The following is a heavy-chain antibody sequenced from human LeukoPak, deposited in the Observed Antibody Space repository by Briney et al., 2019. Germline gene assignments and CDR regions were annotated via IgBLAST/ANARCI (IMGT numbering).Heavy chain of an antibody. CDR2: IHYSGST. CDR1: DGSISGYY. Sequence: PSETLSLTCTVSDGSISGYYWSWIRQPPGKRLEWIGYIHYSGSTNYNPSLKSRVTISVDTSKNQFSLKLSSVTAADTAVYYCARTVGAIYFDYWGQGTLVTVSS. J-gene: IGHJ4*02. V-gene: IGHV4-59*01. D-gene: IGHD1-26*01. CDR3: ARTVGAIYFDY.